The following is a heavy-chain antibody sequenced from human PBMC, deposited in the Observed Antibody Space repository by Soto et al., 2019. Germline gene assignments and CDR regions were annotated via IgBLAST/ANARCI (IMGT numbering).Heavy chain of an antibody. Sequence: SETLSLTCTVSGGSISSSSYYWGWIRQPPGKGLEWIGSIYYSGSTYYNPSLKSRVTISVDTSKNQFSLKLSSVTAADTAVYYCARTSRDGYNWDYYYGMDVWGQGTTLTVYS. J-gene: IGHJ6*02. D-gene: IGHD5-12*01. CDR2: IYYSGST. CDR1: GGSISSSSYY. V-gene: IGHV4-39*01. CDR3: ARTSRDGYNWDYYYGMDV.